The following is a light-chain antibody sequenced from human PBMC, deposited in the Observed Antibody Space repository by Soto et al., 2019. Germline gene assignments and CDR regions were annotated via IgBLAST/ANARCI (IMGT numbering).Light chain of an antibody. CDR3: SSYTSSSTWV. J-gene: IGLJ3*02. Sequence: QYALTQPASVSGSPGQSIAISCTGTISDVGGYNYVSWYQQHPGKAPKLMIYEVSNRPSGVSNRFSGSKSGNTASLTISGLQAEDEADYYCSSYTSSSTWVFGGGTKLTV. CDR1: ISDVGGYNY. CDR2: EVS. V-gene: IGLV2-14*01.